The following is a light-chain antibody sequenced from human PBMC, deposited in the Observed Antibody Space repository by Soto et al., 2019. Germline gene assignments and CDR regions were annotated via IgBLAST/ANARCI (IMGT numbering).Light chain of an antibody. CDR1: QSISSY. CDR3: QQSYGTWT. Sequence: DVQMTQSPSSLSASVGDRVTITCRASQSISSYLNWHQQKAGKAPKLLIHAASNLESGVPSRFIGSGSGTDFTLTISSLQPEDFATYYCQQSYGTWTFGQGTKVEIK. J-gene: IGKJ1*01. CDR2: AAS. V-gene: IGKV1-39*01.